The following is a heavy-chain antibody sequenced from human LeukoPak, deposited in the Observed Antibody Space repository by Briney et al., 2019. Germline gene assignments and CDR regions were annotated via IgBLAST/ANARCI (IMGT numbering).Heavy chain of an antibody. Sequence: SGKASGKAAGRTVTSYAISWGRQAPGQGLGCRGGIIPIFGTANYAQKFQGRVTITADKSTSTAYMELSSLRSEDKAVYYCARGVVPAARGVFDYWGQGTLVTVSS. J-gene: IGHJ4*02. V-gene: IGHV1-69*06. CDR3: ARGVVPAARGVFDY. CDR2: IIPIFGTA. D-gene: IGHD2-2*01. CDR1: GRTVTSYA.